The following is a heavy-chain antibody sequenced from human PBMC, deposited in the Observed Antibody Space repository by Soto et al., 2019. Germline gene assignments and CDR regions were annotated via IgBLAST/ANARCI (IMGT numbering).Heavy chain of an antibody. CDR2: MNPNSGNT. V-gene: IGHV1-8*01. CDR1: GYTFTSYD. J-gene: IGHJ3*02. Sequence: ASVKVSFKASGYTFTSYDINWVRQATGQGLEWMGWMNPNSGNTGYAQKFQGRVTMTRNTSISTAYMELSSLRSEDTAVYYCARGSSGWYSNAFDIWGQGTMVTVSS. CDR3: ARGSSGWYSNAFDI. D-gene: IGHD6-19*01.